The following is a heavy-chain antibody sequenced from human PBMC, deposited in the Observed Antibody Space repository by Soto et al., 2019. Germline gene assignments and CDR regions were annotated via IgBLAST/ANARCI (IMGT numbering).Heavy chain of an antibody. D-gene: IGHD2-2*02. CDR2: IYPGDSDT. J-gene: IGHJ5*02. V-gene: IGHV5-51*01. CDR3: ARSLDIVLVPAAIGWFDP. CDR1: GYSFTSYW. Sequence: GESLKISCKGSGYSFTSYWIGWVRQMPGKGLEWMGIIYPGDSDTRYSPSFQGQVTISADKSISTAYLQWSSLKASDTAMYYCARSLDIVLVPAAIGWFDPWGQGTLVTVSS.